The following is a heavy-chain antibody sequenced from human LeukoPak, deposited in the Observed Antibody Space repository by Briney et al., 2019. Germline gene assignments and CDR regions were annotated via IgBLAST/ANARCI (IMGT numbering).Heavy chain of an antibody. V-gene: IGHV4-34*01. J-gene: IGHJ6*03. D-gene: IGHD3-10*01. CDR1: GGSFSDYS. CDR2: INHSGAT. Sequence: SETLSLTCAVSGGSFSDYSWSRIRQSPGEGLEWIGEINHSGATNYNPSFKSRVTISVDTSKKQVSPKLNSVTAADTAVYYCARQIGLLWFGESSLNGGYYMDVWGKGTTVTVSS. CDR3: ARQIGLLWFGESSLNGGYYMDV.